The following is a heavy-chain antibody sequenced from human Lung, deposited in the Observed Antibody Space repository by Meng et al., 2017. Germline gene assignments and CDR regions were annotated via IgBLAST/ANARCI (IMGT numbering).Heavy chain of an antibody. CDR2: INHSGST. CDR3: ARGPTTMAHDFDY. D-gene: IGHD4-11*01. J-gene: IGHJ4*02. CDR1: GGSFSDYY. Sequence: VQPHEAGAVLLKPAEALSLTCVFSGGSFSDYYWSWIRQLPGKGLEWIGEINHSGSTNYNPSLESRATISVDTSQNNLSLKLSSVTAADSAVYYCARGPTTMAHDFDYWGQGTLVTVSS. V-gene: IGHV4-34*01.